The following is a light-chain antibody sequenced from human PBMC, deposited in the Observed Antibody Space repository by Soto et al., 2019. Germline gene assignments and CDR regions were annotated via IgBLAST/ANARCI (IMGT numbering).Light chain of an antibody. J-gene: IGKJ2*01. CDR2: GAS. V-gene: IGKV1-39*01. CDR1: QTITTY. Sequence: DIQMTQSPSSLSASVGDRVTITCRASQTITTYLNWYQQKPGKAPKLLIYGASNLRSGVPSRFSGGGSGTDFTLTIGILPPEDSATYFCQQSYSTPPYTFGQGTKVEIK. CDR3: QQSYSTPPYT.